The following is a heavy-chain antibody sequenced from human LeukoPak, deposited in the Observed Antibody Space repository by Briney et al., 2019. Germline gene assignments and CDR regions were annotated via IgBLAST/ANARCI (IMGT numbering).Heavy chain of an antibody. CDR2: ISYDGSNK. CDR3: AKDRWFGEFLTNYFDY. CDR1: GFTFSSYG. D-gene: IGHD3-10*01. J-gene: IGHJ4*02. V-gene: IGHV3-30*18. Sequence: GRSLRLSCAASGFTFSSYGMHWVRQAPGKGLEWVAVISYDGSNKYYADSVKGRFTISRDNSKNTLYLQMNSLRAGDTAVYYCAKDRWFGEFLTNYFDYWGQGTLVTVSS.